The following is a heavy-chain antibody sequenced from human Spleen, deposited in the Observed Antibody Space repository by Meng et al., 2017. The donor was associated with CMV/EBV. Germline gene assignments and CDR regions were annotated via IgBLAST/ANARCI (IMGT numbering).Heavy chain of an antibody. J-gene: IGHJ6*02. Sequence: ASVKVSCKASGYTFTSYGISWVRQAPGQGLEWMGWISAYNGNTNYAQKLQGRVTMTTDTSTSTAYMELRSLRSDDTAVYYWARERYCSGGSCYYYYGMDVWGQGTTVTVSS. CDR1: GYTFTSYG. CDR2: ISAYNGNT. D-gene: IGHD2-15*01. CDR3: ARERYCSGGSCYYYYGMDV. V-gene: IGHV1-18*01.